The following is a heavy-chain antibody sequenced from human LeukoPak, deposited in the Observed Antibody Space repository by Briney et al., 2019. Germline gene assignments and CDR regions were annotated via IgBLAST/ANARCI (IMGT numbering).Heavy chain of an antibody. Sequence: KSSETLSLTCAVYGGSLSAYYWTWIRQPPGKGLEWIGEINHGGSTNYNPSLKSRVTISVDTSKNQFSLKLSSVTAADTAVYYCAREKRGTKFDYWGQGTLVTVSS. D-gene: IGHD1-26*01. CDR3: AREKRGTKFDY. J-gene: IGHJ4*02. CDR1: GGSLSAYY. CDR2: INHGGST. V-gene: IGHV4-34*01.